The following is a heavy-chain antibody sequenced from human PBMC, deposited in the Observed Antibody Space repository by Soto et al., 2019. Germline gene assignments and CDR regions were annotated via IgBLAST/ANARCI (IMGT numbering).Heavy chain of an antibody. J-gene: IGHJ4*02. CDR3: ARGRYGDY. V-gene: IGHV1-18*01. CDR1: GYTFSSYG. D-gene: IGHD1-1*01. CDR2: ISAHNGNT. Sequence: QVHLVQSGAEVKKPGASVKVSCKASGYTFSSYGITWVRQAPGQGLEWMGWISAHNGNTDYAQKLQGRVIVTRDTSTSTAYMELRSLRSDDTAVYYCARGRYGDYWGQGALVTVSS.